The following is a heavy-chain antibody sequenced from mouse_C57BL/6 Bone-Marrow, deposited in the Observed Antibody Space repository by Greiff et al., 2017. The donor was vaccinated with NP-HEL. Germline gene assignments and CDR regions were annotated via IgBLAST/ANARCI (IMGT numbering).Heavy chain of an antibody. CDR1: GYTFTSYW. V-gene: IGHV1-59*01. CDR2: IDPSDSYT. CDR3: ASPIYYGNSLDY. Sequence: VQLQQPGAELVRPGTSVTLSCKASGYTFTSYWMHWVKQRPGQGLEWIGVIDPSDSYTNYNQKFKGKATLTVDTSSSTAYMQLSSLTSEDSAVYYCASPIYYGNSLDYWGQGTTLTVSS. D-gene: IGHD2-1*01. J-gene: IGHJ2*01.